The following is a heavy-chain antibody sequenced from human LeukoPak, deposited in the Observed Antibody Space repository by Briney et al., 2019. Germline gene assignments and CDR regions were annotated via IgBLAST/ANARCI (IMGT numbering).Heavy chain of an antibody. Sequence: GASVKVSCKASGYTFTSYAMNWVRQAPGQGLEWMGGIIPLFGTANYAQKFQGRVTITADKSTSTAYMELSSLRSEDTAVYYCAITWVDCSGGSCYRPYYFDYWGQGTLVTVSS. CDR2: IIPLFGTA. V-gene: IGHV1-69*06. CDR3: AITWVDCSGGSCYRPYYFDY. D-gene: IGHD2-15*01. J-gene: IGHJ4*02. CDR1: GYTFTSYA.